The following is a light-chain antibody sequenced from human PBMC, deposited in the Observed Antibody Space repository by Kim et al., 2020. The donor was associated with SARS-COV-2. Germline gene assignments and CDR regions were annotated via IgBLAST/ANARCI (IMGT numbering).Light chain of an antibody. Sequence: WAPGERATLSCRANHRISSNSLAWYQHRPGQSPRLLIHDASNRATGIPDRFSGSGSGTDFTLTISRLEPEDFAVYYCHQYIRSPYSFGQGTKLEI. J-gene: IGKJ2*03. CDR3: HQYIRSPYS. CDR1: HRISSNS. CDR2: DAS. V-gene: IGKV3-20*01.